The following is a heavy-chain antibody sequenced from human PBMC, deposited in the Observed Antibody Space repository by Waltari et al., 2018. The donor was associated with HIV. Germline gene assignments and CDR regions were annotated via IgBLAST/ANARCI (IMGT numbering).Heavy chain of an antibody. J-gene: IGHJ4*02. CDR3: ARASRGVAVAGFDY. CDR1: GCPFSSYT. V-gene: IGHV3-21*01. D-gene: IGHD6-19*01. Sequence: EVQLVESGGGLVKTGGSLRRSCEASGCPFSSYTLNWVRQAPGKGLEWVSSISSSSSDIYYAVSVKGRFTISRDNAKNSLFLQMSSLRAEDMAVYYCARASRGVAVAGFDYWGQGILVTVSS. CDR2: ISSSSSDI.